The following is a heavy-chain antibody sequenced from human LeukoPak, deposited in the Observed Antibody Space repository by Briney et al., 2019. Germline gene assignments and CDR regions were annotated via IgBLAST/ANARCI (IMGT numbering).Heavy chain of an antibody. D-gene: IGHD3-3*01. CDR2: IIPIFGTA. J-gene: IGHJ6*03. CDR1: GGTFGNFA. V-gene: IGHV1-69*06. CDR3: AREAGTITIFGVVITLVNHNYYYMDV. Sequence: SVKVSCKASGGTFGNFAINWVRQAPGQGLEWMGGIIPIFGTANYAQKFQGRVTITADKSTSTAYMELRSLRSDDTAVYYCAREAGTITIFGVVITLVNHNYYYMDVWGKGTTVTVSS.